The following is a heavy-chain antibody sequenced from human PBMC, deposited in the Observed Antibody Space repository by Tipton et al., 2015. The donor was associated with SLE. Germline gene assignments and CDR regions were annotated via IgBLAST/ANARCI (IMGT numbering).Heavy chain of an antibody. CDR3: ARDGHDGSVGYVDS. V-gene: IGHV3-33*08. CDR1: GFSFRDYA. CDR2: IRNDGDEK. J-gene: IGHJ4*02. Sequence: SLRLSCVASGFSFRDYAMHWVRQAPGKGLGWGAVIRNDGDEKFYADSEKGRFIISRDNSKNTLFLHMNGLGPADTALYYCARDGHDGSVGYVDSWGQGPLVTVSS. D-gene: IGHD5-12*01.